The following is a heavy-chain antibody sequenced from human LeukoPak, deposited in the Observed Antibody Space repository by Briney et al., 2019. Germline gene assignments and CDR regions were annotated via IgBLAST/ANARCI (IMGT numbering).Heavy chain of an antibody. V-gene: IGHV4-4*02. J-gene: IGHJ4*02. CDR3: TRESGAFSPFGF. CDR1: GGSITTTNW. Sequence: SETLSLTCGVSGGSITTTNWRSLVRQPPGKGLEWIGEVHLSGASNYNPSLKSRVNMSIDKSKNQLSLELTSVTAADTAIYYCTRESGAFSPFGFWGQGALVTVSS. CDR2: VHLSGAS. D-gene: IGHD1-26*01.